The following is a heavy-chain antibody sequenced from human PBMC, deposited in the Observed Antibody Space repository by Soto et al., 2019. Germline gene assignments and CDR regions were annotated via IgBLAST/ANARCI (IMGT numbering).Heavy chain of an antibody. V-gene: IGHV4-39*01. CDR1: GDSISSSSYF. Sequence: QLQLQESGPGVVKPSETLSLTCTVSGDSISSSSYFWGWIRLPPGKGLEWIGSLYYSGPSYFNPSLKRRITVAVDTSKIHFSLQLSSVTSSDTAVYYCARHYNSAWYFQHWGQGTLVTVS. J-gene: IGHJ1*01. CDR3: ARHYNSAWYFQH. D-gene: IGHD6-19*01. CDR2: LYYSGPS.